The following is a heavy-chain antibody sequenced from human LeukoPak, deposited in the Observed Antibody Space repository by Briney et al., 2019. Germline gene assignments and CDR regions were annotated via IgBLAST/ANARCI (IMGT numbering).Heavy chain of an antibody. CDR2: IYYSGST. CDR1: GGSISSGGYY. J-gene: IGHJ6*02. D-gene: IGHD2-2*01. CDR3: ARGAIVVVPAATHYYYYGMDV. Sequence: KASETLSLTCTVSGGSISSGGYYWSWIRQHPGKGLEWIGYIYYSGSTYYNPSLKSRVTISVDTSKNQFSLKLSSVTAADTAVHYCARGAIVVVPAATHYYYYGMDVWGQGTTVTVSS. V-gene: IGHV4-31*03.